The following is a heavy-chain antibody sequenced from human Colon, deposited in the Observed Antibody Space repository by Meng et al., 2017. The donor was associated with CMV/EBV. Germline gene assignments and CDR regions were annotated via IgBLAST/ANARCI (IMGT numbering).Heavy chain of an antibody. J-gene: IGHJ3*01. CDR1: GFIFNIHA. CDR2: ISGSGGET. V-gene: IGHV3-23*01. Sequence: GESLKISCAASGFIFNIHAMGWVRQAPGEGLEWVSSISGSGGETYYADSVKGRFTVSRDNSKKMVYLQMNSLRPEDTALYYCAKQTVVATTGAFDVWGQGTPVTVSS. D-gene: IGHD2-15*01. CDR3: AKQTVVATTGAFDV.